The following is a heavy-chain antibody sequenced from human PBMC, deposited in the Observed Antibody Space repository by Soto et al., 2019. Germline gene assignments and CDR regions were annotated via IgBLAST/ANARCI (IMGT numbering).Heavy chain of an antibody. D-gene: IGHD2-21*01. Sequence: SETLSLTCTVSGGSISSGGYYWSWIRQHPGKGLEWIGYIYYSGSTYYNPSLKSRVTISVDTSKNQFSLKLSSVTAADTAVYYCARFVAGKYNWFDPWGQGTLVTVSS. CDR3: ARFVAGKYNWFDP. J-gene: IGHJ5*02. CDR1: GGSISSGGYY. V-gene: IGHV4-31*03. CDR2: IYYSGST.